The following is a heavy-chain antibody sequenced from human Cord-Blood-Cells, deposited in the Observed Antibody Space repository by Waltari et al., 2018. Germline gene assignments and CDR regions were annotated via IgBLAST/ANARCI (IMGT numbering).Heavy chain of an antibody. Sequence: EVQLVESGGGLVQPGGSLRLSCAASGFTFSSYEMNWVRQAPGKGLEWVSYISSSGSTIYYADSVKGRFTISRDNAKNSLYLQMNSLRAEDTVVYYCARSPATHYYGSGSYYNWFDPWGQGTLVTVSS. J-gene: IGHJ5*02. CDR2: ISSSGSTI. CDR3: ARSPATHYYGSGSYYNWFDP. CDR1: GFTFSSYE. V-gene: IGHV3-48*03. D-gene: IGHD3-10*01.